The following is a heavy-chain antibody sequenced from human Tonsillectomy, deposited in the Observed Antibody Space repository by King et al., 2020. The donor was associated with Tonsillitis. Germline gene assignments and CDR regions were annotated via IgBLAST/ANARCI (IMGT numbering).Heavy chain of an antibody. Sequence: QLQESGPGLEQPSGTLSLTCAVSGGSISSSNWWSWVRQPPGKGLEWIGEIYHAGNTNYNPSLKSRVIRSVDKSKNQFSLKLNSVTAAETAVYFCAYSGWAYWGQGTLVTVSS. V-gene: IGHV4-4*02. J-gene: IGHJ4*02. CDR2: IYHAGNT. D-gene: IGHD6-19*01. CDR3: AYSGWAY. CDR1: GGSISSSNW.